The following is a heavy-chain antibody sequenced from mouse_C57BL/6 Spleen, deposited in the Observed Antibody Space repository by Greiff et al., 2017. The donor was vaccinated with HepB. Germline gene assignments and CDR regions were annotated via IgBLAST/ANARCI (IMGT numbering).Heavy chain of an antibody. CDR2: INPNNGGT. Sequence: SLEWIGDINPNNGGTSYNQKFKGKATLTVDKSSSTAYMELRSLTSEDSAVYYCARSDTTVVQYYFDYWGQGTTLTVSS. D-gene: IGHD1-1*01. V-gene: IGHV1-26*01. CDR3: ARSDTTVVQYYFDY. J-gene: IGHJ2*01.